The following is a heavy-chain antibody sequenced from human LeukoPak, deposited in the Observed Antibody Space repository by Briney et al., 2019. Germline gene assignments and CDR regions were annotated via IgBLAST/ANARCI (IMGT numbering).Heavy chain of an antibody. CDR1: GFTFSSYG. J-gene: IGHJ4*02. V-gene: IGHV3-30*18. D-gene: IGHD6-13*01. CDR2: ISYDGSNK. Sequence: GGSLRLSCAASGFTFSSYGMHWVRQAPGKGLEWVAVISYDGSNKYYADSVKGRFTISRDNSKNTLYLQMNSLRAEDTAVYYCAKLSSSSSYDVSGVYYFDYWGQGPLVTVSS. CDR3: AKLSSSSSYDVSGVYYFDY.